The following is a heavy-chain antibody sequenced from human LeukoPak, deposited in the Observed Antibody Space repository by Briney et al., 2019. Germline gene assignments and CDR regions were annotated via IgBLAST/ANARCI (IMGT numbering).Heavy chain of an antibody. CDR2: ISGYNGNT. J-gene: IGHJ4*02. V-gene: IGHV1-18*01. D-gene: IGHD6-13*01. CDR1: GYKFTSFG. Sequence: SVKVSCKASGYKFTSFGVSWVRQAPGQGLQWMGWISGYNGNTNFAQKFQGRVTITTDTSTSTAYMELRSLRSDDTAVYYCARDSPYSSSSLGFDFWGQGTLVTVSS. CDR3: ARDSPYSSSSLGFDF.